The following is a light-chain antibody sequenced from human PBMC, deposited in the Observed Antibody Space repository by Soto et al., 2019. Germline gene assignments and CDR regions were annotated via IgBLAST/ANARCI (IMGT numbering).Light chain of an antibody. J-gene: IGKJ1*01. CDR2: DAS. Sequence: EIVLTQSTATLSLSPGERATLSCRASQSVSSYLAWYQQKPGQAPRLLIYDASNRATGIPARFSGSGSGTDFTLTISSLEPEDFAVYYCQQRGNRPPWTFGQGTKV. CDR3: QQRGNRPPWT. V-gene: IGKV3-11*01. CDR1: QSVSSY.